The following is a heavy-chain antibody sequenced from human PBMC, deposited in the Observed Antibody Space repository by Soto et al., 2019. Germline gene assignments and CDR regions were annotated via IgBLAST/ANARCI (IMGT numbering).Heavy chain of an antibody. CDR3: ARDRFPWFVEFVAYGMDV. Sequence: ASVKVSCKASGYTFTGYYMHWVRQAPGQGLEWMGWINPNSGGTNYAQKFQGWVTMTRDTSISTAYMELSRLRSDDTAVYYCARDRFPWFVEFVAYGMDVWGQGTTVTVSS. CDR2: INPNSGGT. V-gene: IGHV1-2*04. J-gene: IGHJ6*02. CDR1: GYTFTGYY. D-gene: IGHD3-10*01.